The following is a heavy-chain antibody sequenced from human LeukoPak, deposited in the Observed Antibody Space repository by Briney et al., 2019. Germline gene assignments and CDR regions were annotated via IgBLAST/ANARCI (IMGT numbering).Heavy chain of an antibody. V-gene: IGHV4-34*01. J-gene: IGHJ5*02. CDR1: GGSFSGYY. CDR2: INHSGST. CDR3: ARAYSSSSGWFDP. D-gene: IGHD6-6*01. Sequence: SETLSLTCAVYGGSFSGYYWSWIRQPPGKGLEWIGEINHSGSTNYNPSLKSRVTISVDTSKNQFPLKLSSVTAADTAVYYCARAYSSSSGWFDPWGQGTLVTVSS.